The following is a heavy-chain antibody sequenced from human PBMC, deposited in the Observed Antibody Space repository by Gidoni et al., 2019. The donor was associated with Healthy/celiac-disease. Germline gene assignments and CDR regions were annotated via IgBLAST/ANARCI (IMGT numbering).Heavy chain of an antibody. CDR1: GFTFSSYG. J-gene: IGHJ4*02. CDR3: ARDRESQLDY. CDR2: IWYDGSNK. Sequence: QVQLVESGGGVVQPGRALRLACAASGFTFSSYGLHWVRQAPGTGLEWVAVIWYDGSNKYYADSVKGRFTISRDNSKNTLYLQMNSLRAEDTAVYYCARDRESQLDYWGQGTLVTVSS. D-gene: IGHD1-26*01. V-gene: IGHV3-33*01.